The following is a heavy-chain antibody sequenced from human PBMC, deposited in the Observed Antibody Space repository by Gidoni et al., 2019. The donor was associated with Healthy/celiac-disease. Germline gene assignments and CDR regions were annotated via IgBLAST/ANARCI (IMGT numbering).Heavy chain of an antibody. CDR2: ISYDGSNK. D-gene: IGHD2-2*01. J-gene: IGHJ6*02. Sequence: QVQLVESGGGVVQPGSSLSLYCSASGFTFSSYGMHWVRQAPGKGLEWVAVISYDGSNKYYADSVKGRFTISRDNSKNTLYLQMNSLRAEDTAVYYCAKDLLVPAARRRYYYYGMDVWGQGTTVTVSS. CDR3: AKDLLVPAARRRYYYYGMDV. CDR1: GFTFSSYG. V-gene: IGHV3-30*18.